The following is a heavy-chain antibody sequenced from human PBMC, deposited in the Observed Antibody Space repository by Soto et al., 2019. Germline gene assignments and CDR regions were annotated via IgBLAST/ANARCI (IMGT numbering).Heavy chain of an antibody. D-gene: IGHD3-22*01. CDR3: VGGYDY. J-gene: IGHJ4*02. Sequence: GASVKVSCKTSGYIFTDLAMNWVRQAPGQGLEWMGWINTNTGDPTYAQVFTGRFVFSLDTSVSTAYLQIYSLRAEDSAVYYCVGGYDYWGQGTLVTVPQ. V-gene: IGHV7-4-1*01. CDR1: GYIFTDLA. CDR2: INTNTGDP.